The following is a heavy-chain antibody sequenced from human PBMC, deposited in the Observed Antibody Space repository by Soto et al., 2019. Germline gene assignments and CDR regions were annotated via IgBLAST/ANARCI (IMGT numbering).Heavy chain of an antibody. CDR1: GFSVSDNY. CDR3: ARDPGYGRSVSFDP. J-gene: IGHJ5*02. D-gene: IGHD3-16*01. Sequence: EVQLVESGGGLVQPGGSLRLSCAASGFSVSDNYMSWVRQAPGKGLEWIPVIYSSRDTYYADSVKGRLTSSRDNSRNTLYLQINDRRVEDTAIYYCARDPGYGRSVSFDPWGQGIPVTVSS. V-gene: IGHV3-66*01. CDR2: IYSSRDT.